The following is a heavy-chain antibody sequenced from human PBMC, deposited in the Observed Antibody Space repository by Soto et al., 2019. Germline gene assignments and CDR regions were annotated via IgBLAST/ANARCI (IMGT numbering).Heavy chain of an antibody. CDR2: IHHSGFT. Sequence: SETLSLTCAVYGGSLTDNHWSWIRQTPGKGLEWIGEIHHSGFTNYNPPLKSRVTISVDTSNNQFSLKLSSVTAADTAVYFCAKGGRLRSPFGFWGRGTQVTVSS. D-gene: IGHD4-17*01. CDR3: AKGGRLRSPFGF. V-gene: IGHV4-34*01. J-gene: IGHJ1*01. CDR1: GGSLTDNH.